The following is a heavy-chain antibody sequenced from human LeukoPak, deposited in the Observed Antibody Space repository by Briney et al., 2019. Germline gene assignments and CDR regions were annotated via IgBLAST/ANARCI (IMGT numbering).Heavy chain of an antibody. J-gene: IGHJ4*02. CDR2: IIPIFGTA. CDR3: AGGTGDFLGWDRTFDY. D-gene: IGHD7-27*01. V-gene: IGHV1-69*13. Sequence: SVKVSCKASGGTFSSYAISWVRQAPGQGLEWMGGIIPIFGTANYAQKFQGRVTITADESTSTAYMELSSLRSEDTAVYYCAGGTGDFLGWDRTFDYWGQGTLVTVSS. CDR1: GGTFSSYA.